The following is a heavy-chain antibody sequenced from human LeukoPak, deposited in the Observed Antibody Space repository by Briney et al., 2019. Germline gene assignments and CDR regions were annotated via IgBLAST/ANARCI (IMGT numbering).Heavy chain of an antibody. J-gene: IGHJ4*02. D-gene: IGHD4-11*01. V-gene: IGHV4-61*01. CDR1: GGSFSSGSYY. CDR3: ASVPISTTARGYFDY. Sequence: PSETLSLTCTVSGGSFSSGSYYWSWRRQPPGKGLEWIGYIYFSGSTTYNPSLNSRVTISVDTSKNKFSLKLSSVTVADTAVYYCASVPISTTARGYFDYWGQGTLVTVSS. CDR2: IYFSGST.